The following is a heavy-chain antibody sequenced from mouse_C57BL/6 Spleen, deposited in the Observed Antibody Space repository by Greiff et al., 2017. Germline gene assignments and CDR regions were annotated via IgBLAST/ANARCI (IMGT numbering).Heavy chain of an antibody. J-gene: IGHJ1*03. CDR3: ARRDYYGSSPTRYFDV. CDR2: INPSTGGT. CDR1: GYSFTGYY. V-gene: IGHV1-42*01. D-gene: IGHD1-1*01. Sequence: EVQRVESGPELVKPGASVKISCKASGYSFTGYYMNWVKQSPEKSLEWIGEINPSTGGTTYNQKFKAKATLTVDKSSSTAYMQLKSLTSEDSAVYYCARRDYYGSSPTRYFDVWGTGTTVTVSS.